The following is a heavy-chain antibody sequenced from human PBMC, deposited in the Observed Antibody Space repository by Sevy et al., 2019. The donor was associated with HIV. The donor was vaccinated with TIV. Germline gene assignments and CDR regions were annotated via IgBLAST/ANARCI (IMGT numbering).Heavy chain of an antibody. V-gene: IGHV1-8*02. D-gene: IGHD3-3*01. CDR1: GDTFSTYD. CDR3: ASGGSGDVWNYGYYYYGMDV. Sequence: ASVKVSCKASGDTFSTYDINWVRQAPGQGLEWMGWMRPKSGSTGIAQKFQGRLTMTRETSINTAYMELSSLRSEDTAVYYCASGGSGDVWNYGYYYYGMDVWGQGTTVTVSS. CDR2: MRPKSGST. J-gene: IGHJ6*02.